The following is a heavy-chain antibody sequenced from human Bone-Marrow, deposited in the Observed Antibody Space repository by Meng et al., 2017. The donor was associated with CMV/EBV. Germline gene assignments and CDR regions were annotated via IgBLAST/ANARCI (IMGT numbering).Heavy chain of an antibody. V-gene: IGHV3-48*04. CDR3: ARFYYDFWSGYNHYYYGMDV. CDR1: GFTFSSYS. J-gene: IGHJ6*02. CDR2: ISSSSSTI. Sequence: GGSLRLSCAASGFTFSSYSMNWVRQAPGKGLEWVSYISSSSSTIYYADSVKGRFTISRDNAKNSLYLQMNSLRAEDTAVYYCARFYYDFWSGYNHYYYGMDVWGQGTTVTFSS. D-gene: IGHD3-3*01.